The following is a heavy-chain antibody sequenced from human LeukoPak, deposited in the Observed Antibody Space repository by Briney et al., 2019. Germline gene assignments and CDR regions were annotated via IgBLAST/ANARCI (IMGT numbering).Heavy chain of an antibody. J-gene: IGHJ4*02. V-gene: IGHV4-59*01. Sequence: PSETLSLTCTVSGGSISSYYWSWIRQPPGKGLEWIGYIYYSGSTNYNPSLKSRVTISVDTSKNQFSLKLSSVTAADTAVYYWARDSGRYYFDYWGQGTLVTVSS. CDR3: ARDSGRYYFDY. CDR1: GGSISSYY. D-gene: IGHD3-10*01. CDR2: IYYSGST.